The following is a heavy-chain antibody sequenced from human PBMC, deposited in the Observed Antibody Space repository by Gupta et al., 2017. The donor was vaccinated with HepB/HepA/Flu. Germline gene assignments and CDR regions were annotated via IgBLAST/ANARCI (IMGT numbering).Heavy chain of an antibody. J-gene: IGHJ6*02. Sequence: EVQLVESGGGLVQPGGSLRLSCAASGFTFSSYEMTWVRQAPGKGLEWVSYSSSSGSTIYYADSGKGRFTISRDNAKNSLYLQMNSLRAEDTAVYYCARGDLTVDHGMDVWGQGTTVTVSS. CDR2: SSSSGSTI. V-gene: IGHV3-48*03. CDR1: GFTFSSYE. CDR3: ARGDLTVDHGMDV.